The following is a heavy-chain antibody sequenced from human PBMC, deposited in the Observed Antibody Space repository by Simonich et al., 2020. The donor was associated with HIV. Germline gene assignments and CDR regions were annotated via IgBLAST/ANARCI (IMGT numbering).Heavy chain of an antibody. CDR2: IFYSGIT. CDR3: ARRGITGSTGYFDY. Sequence: HLQLQESGPGLVQPSETLSLTCTVSGGSITSSSYYWGWIRPPPGKGLEWIGTIFYSGITYYNASLKSRGTISVDTSKNQFSLKLISVTAADTAVYYCARRGITGSTGYFDYWGQGTLVTVSS. V-gene: IGHV4-39*01. D-gene: IGHD1-7*01. J-gene: IGHJ4*02. CDR1: GGSITSSSYY.